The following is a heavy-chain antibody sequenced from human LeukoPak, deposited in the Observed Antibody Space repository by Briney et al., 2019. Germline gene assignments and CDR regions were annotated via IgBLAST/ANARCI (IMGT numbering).Heavy chain of an antibody. D-gene: IGHD3-10*01. V-gene: IGHV1-24*01. CDR3: ATLVYYGSGSYHDY. CDR2: FDPEDGAT. CDR1: RYTLTELS. Sequence: ASVKVSCKVSRYTLTELSMHWVRQAPGKGLEWMGGFDPEDGATIYAQKFQGRVTMTEDTSTDTAYMELSSLRSEDTAVYYCATLVYYGSGSYHDYWGQGTLVTVSS. J-gene: IGHJ4*02.